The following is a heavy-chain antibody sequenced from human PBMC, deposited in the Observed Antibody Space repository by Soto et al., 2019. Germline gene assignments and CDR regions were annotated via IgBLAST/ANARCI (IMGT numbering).Heavy chain of an antibody. D-gene: IGHD6-19*01. CDR2: IWYDGSNK. V-gene: IGHV3-33*01. Sequence: QVQLVESGGGVVQPGRSLRLSCAASGFTFSSYGMHWVRQAPGKGLEWVAVIWYDGSNKYYADSVKGRFTISRDNSKNTLYLQMNSLRAEDTAVYYCARSSSGWYVDYWGQVTLVTVSS. J-gene: IGHJ4*02. CDR3: ARSSSGWYVDY. CDR1: GFTFSSYG.